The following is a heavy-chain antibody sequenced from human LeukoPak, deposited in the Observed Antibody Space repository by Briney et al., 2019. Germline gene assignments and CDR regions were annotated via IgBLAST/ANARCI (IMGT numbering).Heavy chain of an antibody. Sequence: GGSLRLPCAASGVTITKNYMTWVRQAAGKGLEWVSVIFTDGSTHYADSVKGRFIISRDNSKNTVSLQMDSLTMDDSGVYYCARDFAQAGYFDYWGLGTLVIVSS. CDR1: GVTITKNY. J-gene: IGHJ4*02. D-gene: IGHD6-19*01. CDR2: IFTDGST. V-gene: IGHV3-53*01. CDR3: ARDFAQAGYFDY.